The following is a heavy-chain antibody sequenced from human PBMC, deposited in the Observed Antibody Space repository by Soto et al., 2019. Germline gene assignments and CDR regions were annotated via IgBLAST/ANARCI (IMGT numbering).Heavy chain of an antibody. CDR2: INHSGST. V-gene: IGHV4-34*01. CDR1: GGSFSGYY. D-gene: IGHD6-13*01. Sequence: PSETLSLTCAVYGGSFSGYYWSWIRQPPGKGLEWIGEINHSGSTNYNPSLKSRVTISVDTSKNQFSLKLSSVTAADTAVYYCAREARIAAAGTRGLRKRNWFVPWGQGTLVTVSS. CDR3: AREARIAAAGTRGLRKRNWFVP. J-gene: IGHJ5*02.